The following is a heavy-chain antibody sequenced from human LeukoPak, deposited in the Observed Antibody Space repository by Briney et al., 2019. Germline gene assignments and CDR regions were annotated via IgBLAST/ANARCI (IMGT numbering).Heavy chain of an antibody. Sequence: SETLSLTCAVYGGSFSRYSWSWVRQPPGKGLEWIGESNHSGSSRYSPSLKSRVTMSLDTSKNQFSLRLSSVTAEDTAIYFCAKGRCGDSSCWYFDAWAKGTRVTVSS. CDR3: AKGRCGDSSCWYFDA. V-gene: IGHV4-34*01. CDR2: SNHSGSS. CDR1: GGSFSRYS. D-gene: IGHD6-13*01. J-gene: IGHJ4*02.